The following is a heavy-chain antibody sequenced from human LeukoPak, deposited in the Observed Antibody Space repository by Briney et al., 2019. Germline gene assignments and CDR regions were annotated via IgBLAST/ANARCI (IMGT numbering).Heavy chain of an antibody. Sequence: SETLSLTCAVSGGSIRSSSYYWGWIRQPPGKGLEWIGGIYYTGSAYYNPPLNNRVTISVDTSKNQFSLKLSSVTAADTAVYYCARHLGSSSWFDYWGQGTLVTVSS. J-gene: IGHJ4*02. CDR1: GGSIRSSSYY. CDR2: IYYTGSA. D-gene: IGHD6-13*01. CDR3: ARHLGSSSWFDY. V-gene: IGHV4-39*01.